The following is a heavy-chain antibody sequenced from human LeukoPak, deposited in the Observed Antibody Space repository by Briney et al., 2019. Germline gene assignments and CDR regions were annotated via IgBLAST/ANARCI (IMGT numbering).Heavy chain of an antibody. J-gene: IGHJ5*02. V-gene: IGHV3-23*01. CDR1: GFTFSSYA. CDR3: AKDLTTVTPRGWFDP. CDR2: ISGSAGGT. D-gene: IGHD4-17*01. Sequence: GGSLRLSCAASGFTFSSYAMSWVRQAPGKGLEWVSAISGSAGGTYYADSVKGRFTISRDNSKNTLYLQMNSLRADDTAVYYCAKDLTTVTPRGWFDPWGQGALVTVSS.